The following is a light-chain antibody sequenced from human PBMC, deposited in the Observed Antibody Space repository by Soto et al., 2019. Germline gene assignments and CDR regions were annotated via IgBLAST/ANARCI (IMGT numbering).Light chain of an antibody. CDR1: HTISSSY. Sequence: EIVLTQSPGTLSLSPGERATLSCRASHTISSSYLAWYQQKPGQAPRLLMYGISRRATGIPDRFSGGGSGTEFTLTISSLQSEDSAFYYCQQYNKWPITFGQGTRLEIK. J-gene: IGKJ5*01. CDR3: QQYNKWPIT. CDR2: GIS. V-gene: IGKV3-20*01.